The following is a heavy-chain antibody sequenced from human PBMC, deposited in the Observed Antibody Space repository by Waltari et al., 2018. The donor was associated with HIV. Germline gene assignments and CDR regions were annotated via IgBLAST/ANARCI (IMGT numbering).Heavy chain of an antibody. CDR1: GGTFSSYA. CDR2: VIPIFGTA. CDR3: ARDVDCSSTSCPGRGMDV. Sequence: QVQLVQSGAEVKKPGSSVKVSCKASGGTFSSYAISWVRQAPGQGLEWMGGVIPIFGTANYAQKVQGRVTITTDESTSTAYMDLSSLGSEDTAVYYCARDVDCSSTSCPGRGMDVWGQGTTVTVSS. J-gene: IGHJ6*02. V-gene: IGHV1-69*01. D-gene: IGHD2-2*01.